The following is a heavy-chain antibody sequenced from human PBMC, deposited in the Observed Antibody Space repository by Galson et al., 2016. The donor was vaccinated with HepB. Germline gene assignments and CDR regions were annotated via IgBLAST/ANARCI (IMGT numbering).Heavy chain of an antibody. Sequence: ETLSLTCNVSGGSVSNDNVFWSWIRQPPGKSLEWIGNIFYTGRTNYSPSLRSRVTMSVDTSTSRFSLTLSSVTAADTAVYFCARVARRGGSGTYDSWGQGILVTVSS. D-gene: IGHD3-10*01. V-gene: IGHV4-61*01. CDR2: IFYTGRT. CDR1: GGSVSNDNVF. J-gene: IGHJ4*02. CDR3: ARVARRGGSGTYDS.